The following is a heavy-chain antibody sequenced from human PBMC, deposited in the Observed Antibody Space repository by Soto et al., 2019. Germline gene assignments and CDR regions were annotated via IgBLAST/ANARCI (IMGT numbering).Heavy chain of an antibody. D-gene: IGHD6-19*01. CDR2: IIPIFGTA. V-gene: IGHV1-69*13. Sequence: SVKVSCKASGGTFSSYAISGVRQAPGQGLEWMGGIIPIFGTANYAQKFQGRVTITADESTSTAYMELSSLRSEDTAVYYCARDAYSYGYIAVAGKVSLDVWGQGTTLIVSS. J-gene: IGHJ6*02. CDR3: ARDAYSYGYIAVAGKVSLDV. CDR1: GGTFSSYA.